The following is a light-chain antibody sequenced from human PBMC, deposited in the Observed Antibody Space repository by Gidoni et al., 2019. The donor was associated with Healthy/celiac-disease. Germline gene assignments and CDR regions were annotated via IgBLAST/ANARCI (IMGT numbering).Light chain of an antibody. CDR2: AAS. CDR3: QQLKSYPLT. J-gene: IGKJ4*01. Sequence: DIQLTQSPSFLSASVGDRVTITCRASQGISSYLAWYQQKPGKAPKLLIYAASTLQSGVPSRFSGSGSGTEFTLTISSLQPEEFATYYCQQLKSYPLTFGGXTKVEIK. CDR1: QGISSY. V-gene: IGKV1-9*01.